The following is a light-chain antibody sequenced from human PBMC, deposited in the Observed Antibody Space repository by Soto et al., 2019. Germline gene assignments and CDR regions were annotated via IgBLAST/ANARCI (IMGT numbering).Light chain of an antibody. V-gene: IGKV3-20*01. Sequence: EMVLTQSPGTLSLSPGERASLACRASQSVSNNYLAWYQQKPGQAPRLLIYGASNRATGIPDRFSGSGSGTDFTLTISRLEPEDFAVYYCQQYNNWPITFGQGTRLEIK. CDR1: QSVSNNY. CDR3: QQYNNWPIT. CDR2: GAS. J-gene: IGKJ5*01.